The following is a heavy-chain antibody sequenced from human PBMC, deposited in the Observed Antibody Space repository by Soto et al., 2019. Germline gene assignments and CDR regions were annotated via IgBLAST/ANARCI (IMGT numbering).Heavy chain of an antibody. J-gene: IGHJ4*02. CDR2: SSTCGSFT. CDR3: VKSGDNYNLLDY. V-gene: IGHV3-11*06. D-gene: IGHD1-1*01. Sequence: GGSLTLSCAASGFTLSVHYMSWIRQAPGKGLEWIGYSSTCGSFTRYADSVKGRFSIYRDNTKSSLDLQISSLRGDETATYYCVKSGDNYNLLDYWGQGTPVTVSS. CDR1: GFTLSVHY.